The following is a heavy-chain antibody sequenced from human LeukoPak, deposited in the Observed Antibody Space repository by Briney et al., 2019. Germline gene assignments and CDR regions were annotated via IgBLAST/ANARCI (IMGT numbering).Heavy chain of an antibody. CDR2: SYDGSNK. Sequence: SYDGSNKYYADSVKGRFTISRDNSKNTLYLQMNSLRAEDTAVYYCAKASTYGSGSSDWFDPWGQGTLVTVSS. D-gene: IGHD3-10*01. CDR3: AKASTYGSGSSDWFDP. V-gene: IGHV3-30*18. J-gene: IGHJ5*02.